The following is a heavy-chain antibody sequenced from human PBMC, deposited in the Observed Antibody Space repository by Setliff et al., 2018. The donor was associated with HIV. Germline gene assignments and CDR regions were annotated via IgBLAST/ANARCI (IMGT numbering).Heavy chain of an antibody. CDR1: DGFVSRSSYY. J-gene: IGHJ4*02. D-gene: IGHD6-6*01. CDR2: IYYNGDT. CDR3: VRMEATRPPRGLDY. V-gene: IGHV4-39*01. Sequence: SETLSLTCTVSDGFVSRSSYYWGWIRQPRGKRLEWIGTIYYNGDTQYNPSFKSRVIMSVDTSKNQFSLRLISVTAADTAAYYCVRMEATRPPRGLDYWGPGTLVTVSS.